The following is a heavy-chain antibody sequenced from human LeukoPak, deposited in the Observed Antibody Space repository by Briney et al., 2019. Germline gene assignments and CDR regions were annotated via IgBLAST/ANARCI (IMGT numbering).Heavy chain of an antibody. CDR3: ARDRDYGEPFDY. Sequence: GGFLRHSCAASGFTFSSYSMNWVRQAPGKGLEWVSSISSSSSYIYYADSVKGRFTISRDNAKNSLYLQMNSLRAEDTAVYYCARDRDYGEPFDYWGQGTLVTVSS. V-gene: IGHV3-21*01. J-gene: IGHJ4*02. CDR1: GFTFSSYS. D-gene: IGHD4-17*01. CDR2: ISSSSSYI.